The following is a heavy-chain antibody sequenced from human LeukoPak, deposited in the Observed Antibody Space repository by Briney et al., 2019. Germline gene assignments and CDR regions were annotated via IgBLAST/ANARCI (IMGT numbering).Heavy chain of an antibody. CDR2: IYSGGST. Sequence: GGSLRLSCAASGFTVSSNYMSWVRQAPGKGLEWVSVIYSGGSTYYADSVKGRFTISRDNSKNTLYLQMNSLRAEDTAVYYCARGVRGVITARFDYWGQGTLVTVSS. CDR3: ARGVRGVITARFDY. D-gene: IGHD3-10*01. CDR1: GFTVSSNY. V-gene: IGHV3-66*01. J-gene: IGHJ4*02.